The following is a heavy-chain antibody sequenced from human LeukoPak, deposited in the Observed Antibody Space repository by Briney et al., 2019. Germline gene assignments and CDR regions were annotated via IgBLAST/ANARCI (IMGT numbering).Heavy chain of an antibody. CDR2: IKSDGKT. CDR1: GFTFIRYW. J-gene: IGHJ1*01. CDR3: ARAPSEVGGYYPEYFRH. V-gene: IGHV3-74*01. D-gene: IGHD3-22*01. Sequence: GGPQRLSCEASGFTFIRYWMHWVRQAPGKGLVWVSRIKSDGKTNYADSVKGRFTISRDNAKNTVSLQMDSLRAEDTGVYYCARAPSEVGGYYPEYFRHWGQGTLVTVSS.